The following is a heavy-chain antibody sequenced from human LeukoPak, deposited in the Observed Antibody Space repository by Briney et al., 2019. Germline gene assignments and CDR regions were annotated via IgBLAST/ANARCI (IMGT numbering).Heavy chain of an antibody. CDR3: ARETYYYGSGSYYYFDY. CDR1: GFTLSTYW. V-gene: IGHV3-74*01. D-gene: IGHD3-10*01. CDR2: INSDGGAT. Sequence: PGGSLRLSCVASGFTLSTYWMHWVRQAPGKGLVWVSRINSDGGATSYADSVKGRFTISRDNSKNTLYLQMNSLRAEDTAVYYCARETYYYGSGSYYYFDYWGQGTLVTVSS. J-gene: IGHJ4*02.